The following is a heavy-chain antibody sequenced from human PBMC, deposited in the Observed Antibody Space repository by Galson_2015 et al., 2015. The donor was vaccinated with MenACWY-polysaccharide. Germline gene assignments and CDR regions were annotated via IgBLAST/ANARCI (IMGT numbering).Heavy chain of an antibody. CDR1: GFTFSTYA. CDR2: INNRGDRT. CDR3: ARRGGDASTWYYFDY. D-gene: IGHD6-13*01. Sequence: SLRLSCAASGFTFSTYAMSWVRQAPGKGLDWVATINNRGDRTYYADSVQGRFTISRDDSRNTFYLHINSLRADDTAVYYCARRGGDASTWYYFDYWGQGTLVTVSS. J-gene: IGHJ4*02. V-gene: IGHV3-23*01.